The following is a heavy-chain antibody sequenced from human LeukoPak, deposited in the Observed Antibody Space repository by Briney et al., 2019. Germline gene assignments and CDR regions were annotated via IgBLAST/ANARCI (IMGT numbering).Heavy chain of an antibody. D-gene: IGHD1-26*01. CDR2: INPNSGGT. Sequence: GASVTVSCKASGYTFIGYYIHWVRQAPGQGLEWMGWINPNSGGTNYAQKFQGRVTMTRDTSISTAYMELSGLRSDDTAMYYCARDEGGYSGTYYGYFDYWGQGTLVTVSS. V-gene: IGHV1-2*02. CDR3: ARDEGGYSGTYYGYFDY. J-gene: IGHJ4*02. CDR1: GYTFIGYY.